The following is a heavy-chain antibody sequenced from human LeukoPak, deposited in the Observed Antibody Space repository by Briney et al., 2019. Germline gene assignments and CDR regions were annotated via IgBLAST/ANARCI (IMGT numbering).Heavy chain of an antibody. D-gene: IGHD3-10*02. Sequence: GGSLRLSCAGSGFSFSSYGMHWVRQAPGKGLEWMAFIRSDGSNKYYADSVKGRFTISRDNAKNSVYLQMNSLRAEDTAVYYCAELGITMIGGVWGKGTTVTISS. V-gene: IGHV3-30*02. J-gene: IGHJ6*04. CDR3: AELGITMIGGV. CDR2: IRSDGSNK. CDR1: GFSFSSYG.